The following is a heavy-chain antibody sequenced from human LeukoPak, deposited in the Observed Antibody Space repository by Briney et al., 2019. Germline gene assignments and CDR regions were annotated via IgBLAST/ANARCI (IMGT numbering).Heavy chain of an antibody. J-gene: IGHJ3*02. V-gene: IGHV3-7*01. CDR1: GFTFSSYW. CDR3: AREIVGAAGTGAFDI. D-gene: IGHD6-13*01. CDR2: IKQDGSEK. Sequence: GGSLRLSCAASGFTFSSYWMSWVRQAPGKGLEWVANIKQDGSEKYYVDSVKGRFTISKDNAKNSLYLQMNSLRAEDTAVYYCAREIVGAAGTGAFDIWGQGTMVTVSS.